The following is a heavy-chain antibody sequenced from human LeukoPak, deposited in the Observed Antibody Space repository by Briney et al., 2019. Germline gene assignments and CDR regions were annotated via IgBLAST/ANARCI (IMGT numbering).Heavy chain of an antibody. D-gene: IGHD2-2*01. CDR1: GFTFSSYA. Sequence: GGSLRLSCAASGFTFSSYAMSWVRQAPGKGLEWVSAISGSGGSIYYADSVKGRFTISRDNSKNTLYLQMNSLRAEDTAVYYCAKDLGYCSSTSCFLDYWGQGTLVTVSS. CDR3: AKDLGYCSSTSCFLDY. CDR2: ISGSGGSI. J-gene: IGHJ4*02. V-gene: IGHV3-23*01.